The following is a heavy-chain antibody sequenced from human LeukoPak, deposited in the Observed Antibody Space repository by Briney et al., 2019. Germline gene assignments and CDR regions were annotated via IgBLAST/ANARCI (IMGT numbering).Heavy chain of an antibody. CDR2: IYYSGST. D-gene: IGHD6-13*01. J-gene: IGHJ4*02. Sequence: SKTLPLTCTVSGGSISSSSYYWGWIRQPPGKGLEWIGSIYYSGSTYYNPSLKSRVTISVDTSKNQFSLKLSSVTAADTAVYYCASGDGSSWPINYFDYWGQGTLVTVSS. CDR1: GGSISSSSYY. CDR3: ASGDGSSWPINYFDY. V-gene: IGHV4-39*07.